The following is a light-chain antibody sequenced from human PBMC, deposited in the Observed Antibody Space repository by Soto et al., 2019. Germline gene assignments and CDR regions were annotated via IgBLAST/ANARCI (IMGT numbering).Light chain of an antibody. Sequence: EIVMTQSPATLSVSPGERATLSCRASQSVSSNLAWYQQKPGQAPRLLIYHVSTRATGIPARFSGSGSGTEFTLTISSLQSEDFATYYCQQANSFPLTFGGGTKVEIK. J-gene: IGKJ4*01. V-gene: IGKV3-15*01. CDR2: HVS. CDR1: QSVSSN. CDR3: QQANSFPLT.